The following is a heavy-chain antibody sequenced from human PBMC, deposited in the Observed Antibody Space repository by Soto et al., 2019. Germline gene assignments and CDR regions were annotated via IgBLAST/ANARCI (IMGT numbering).Heavy chain of an antibody. D-gene: IGHD6-19*01. Sequence: ASVKVSCKASGYILTNYGMTCVRQAPGQGPEWMGWISAYNGNTNLAQKFQGRVTLTTDTSTSTAYMELRSLRSDDTAIYYCAREYYRSGWTLDYWGQGTLVTVSS. J-gene: IGHJ4*02. CDR2: ISAYNGNT. CDR1: GYILTNYG. V-gene: IGHV1-18*01. CDR3: AREYYRSGWTLDY.